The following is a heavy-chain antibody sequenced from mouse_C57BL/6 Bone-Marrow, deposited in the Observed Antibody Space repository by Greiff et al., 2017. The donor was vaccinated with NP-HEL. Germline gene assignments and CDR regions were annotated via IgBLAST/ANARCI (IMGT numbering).Heavy chain of an antibody. V-gene: IGHV1-50*01. CDR1: GYTFTSYW. J-gene: IGHJ1*03. D-gene: IGHD1-1*01. Sequence: QVQLQQPGAELVKPGASVKLSCKASGYTFTSYWMQWVKQRPGQGLEWIGEIDPSDSYTNYNQKFKGKATLTVDTSSSTAYMQLSSRTSEDSAVYYCAREDYYVSSYDWYFDVWGTGTTVTVSS. CDR3: AREDYYVSSYDWYFDV. CDR2: IDPSDSYT.